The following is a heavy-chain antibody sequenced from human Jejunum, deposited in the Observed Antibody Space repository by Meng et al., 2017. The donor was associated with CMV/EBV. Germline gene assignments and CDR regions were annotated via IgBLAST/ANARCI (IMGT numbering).Heavy chain of an antibody. Sequence: SCVSLRTSGHYWGWLPLPPGTGLEWIGRIYYHAYNCFNPSLMSRATISIDTSENHLSLRLNSVTAADTAVYYCARLARYSSGWYPEFWGQGTLVTVSS. CDR2: IYYHAYN. V-gene: IGHV4-39*02. CDR3: ARLARYSSGWYPEF. J-gene: IGHJ4*02. D-gene: IGHD6-19*01. CDR1: CVSLRTSGHY.